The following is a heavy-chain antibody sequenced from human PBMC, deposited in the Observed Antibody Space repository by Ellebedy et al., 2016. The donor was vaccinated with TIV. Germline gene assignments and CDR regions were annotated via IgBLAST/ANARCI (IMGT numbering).Heavy chain of an antibody. V-gene: IGHV1-18*01. CDR1: GYTFTSFG. D-gene: IGHD2-2*01. CDR2: NGTYSGHT. Sequence: AASVKVSCKASGYTFTSFGITWVRHAPGQGPEGMGWNGTYSGHTNYARKFQGRVTMTTDTFTTTAYMELMSLTSDDTAVYYCARDFHCTSNNCYERPSLYYFDSWGQGTLVTVSS. CDR3: ARDFHCTSNNCYERPSLYYFDS. J-gene: IGHJ4*02.